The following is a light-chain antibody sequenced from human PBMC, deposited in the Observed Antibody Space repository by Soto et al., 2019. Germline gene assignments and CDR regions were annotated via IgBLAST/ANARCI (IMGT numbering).Light chain of an antibody. CDR1: QSVSSSY. CDR3: QQYGSSRT. V-gene: IGKV3-20*01. J-gene: IGKJ1*01. Sequence: IDWTHAPGTLSLSPGERANLSCRASQSVSSSYLAWYQQKPGQAPRLLIYGASSRATGIPDRFSGSGSGTDFTLTISRLEPEDFAVYYCQQYGSSRTFGQGTKV. CDR2: GAS.